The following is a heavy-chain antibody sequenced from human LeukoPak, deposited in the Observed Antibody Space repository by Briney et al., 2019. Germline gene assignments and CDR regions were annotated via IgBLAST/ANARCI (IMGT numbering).Heavy chain of an antibody. J-gene: IGHJ6*02. D-gene: IGHD1-26*01. CDR3: AKDRRDGGATTRNYYYGMDV. CDR1: GFTFSSYG. V-gene: IGHV3-30*18. CDR2: ISYEGSNK. Sequence: GGSLRLSCAASGFTFSSYGMHWVRQAPGKGLEWVAVISYEGSNKYYADSVKGRFTISRDNSKNTLYLQMNSLRAEDTAVYYCAKDRRDGGATTRNYYYGMDVWGQGTTVTVSS.